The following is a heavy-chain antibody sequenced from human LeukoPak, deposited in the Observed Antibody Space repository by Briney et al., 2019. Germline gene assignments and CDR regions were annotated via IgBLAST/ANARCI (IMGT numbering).Heavy chain of an antibody. D-gene: IGHD6-13*01. Sequence: GASVKVSCKASGYTFTSYDINWVRQAPGQGLEWMGWINPNSGGTNYAQKFQGRVTMTRDTSISTAYMELSRLRSDDTAVYYCARGAAATMEYYYYGMDVWGQGTTVTVSS. CDR1: GYTFTSYD. CDR2: INPNSGGT. J-gene: IGHJ6*02. CDR3: ARGAAATMEYYYYGMDV. V-gene: IGHV1-2*02.